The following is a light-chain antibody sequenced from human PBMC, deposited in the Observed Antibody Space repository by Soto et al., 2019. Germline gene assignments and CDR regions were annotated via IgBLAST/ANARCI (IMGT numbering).Light chain of an antibody. Sequence: EIVLTQSPATLSFSPGQRATLSFRASQSVTSSYLVWYQQKPGQAPRLLIYGASTRATGIPARFSGSGSGTEFTLTISSLQSEDFALYYCQQYDNWPPITFGQGTRLEIK. V-gene: IGKV3-15*01. J-gene: IGKJ5*01. CDR1: QSVTSSY. CDR3: QQYDNWPPIT. CDR2: GAS.